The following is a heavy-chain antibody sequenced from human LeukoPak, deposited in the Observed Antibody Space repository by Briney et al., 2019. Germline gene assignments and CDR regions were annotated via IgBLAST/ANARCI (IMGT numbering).Heavy chain of an antibody. J-gene: IGHJ4*02. D-gene: IGHD3-16*01. Sequence: SETLSLTCTVSGGSISSSSYYWVWIRQPPGKGLEWIGSIYYSGSTYYNPSLKSRVTISVDTSKNQFSLKLSSVTAADTAVYYCARHGGETFSFDYWGQGTLVTVSS. CDR3: ARHGGETFSFDY. CDR2: IYYSGST. CDR1: GGSISSSSYY. V-gene: IGHV4-39*01.